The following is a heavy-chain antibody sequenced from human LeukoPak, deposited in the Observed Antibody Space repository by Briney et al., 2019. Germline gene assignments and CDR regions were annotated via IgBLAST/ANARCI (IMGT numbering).Heavy chain of an antibody. J-gene: IGHJ5*02. V-gene: IGHV4-59*02. CDR3: ARASLSNWFDP. CDR2: IYYSGST. CDR1: GGSVSSDY. Sequence: SETLSLTCTVSGGSVSSDYWSWIRQPPGKGLEWIGYIYYSGSTNYNPSLKSRVTISVDTSKNQFSLKLSSVTAADTAVYYCARASLSNWFDPWGQGTLVTVSS.